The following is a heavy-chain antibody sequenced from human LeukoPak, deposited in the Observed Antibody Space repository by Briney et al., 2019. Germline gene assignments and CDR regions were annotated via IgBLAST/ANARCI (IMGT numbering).Heavy chain of an antibody. CDR1: GDSIRSSSYY. D-gene: IGHD6-13*01. Sequence: PSETLSLTXTVSGDSIRSSSYYWDWIRQPPGKGLEWIASIYYRGSTYYNPSLKSRVTIYVDTSKKQLSLTVSSVTAADTAVYYCARRSSSWYFDYWGQGTLVTVSS. CDR3: ARRSSSWYFDY. J-gene: IGHJ4*02. CDR2: IYYRGST. V-gene: IGHV4-39*01.